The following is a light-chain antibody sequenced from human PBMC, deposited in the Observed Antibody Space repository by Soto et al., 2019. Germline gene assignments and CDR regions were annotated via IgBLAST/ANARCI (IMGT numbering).Light chain of an antibody. CDR1: QSIRYY. CDR2: GAS. CDR3: QHHNSYSQT. J-gene: IGKJ1*01. Sequence: DIQLTQSPPTLSASVGDRVTITCRASQSIRYYLAWYQQLPGKAPKLLIYGASSLQSGVPSRFSGSGFGTECSLTISSLQPDDFATYFCQHHNSYSQTFGQGTKVEIK. V-gene: IGKV1-5*01.